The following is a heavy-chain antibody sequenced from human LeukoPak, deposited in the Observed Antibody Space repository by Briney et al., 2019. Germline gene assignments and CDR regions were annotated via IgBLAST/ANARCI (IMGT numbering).Heavy chain of an antibody. CDR3: AREVGYCSSTSCRGYYFDY. Sequence: ASVTVSCKASGYTFTSYGISWVRQAPGQGLEWMGWISAYNGNTNYAQKLQGRVTMTTDTSTSTAYMEPRSLRSDDTAVYYCAREVGYCSSTSCRGYYFDYWGQGTLVTVSS. CDR2: ISAYNGNT. CDR1: GYTFTSYG. D-gene: IGHD2-2*01. V-gene: IGHV1-18*01. J-gene: IGHJ4*02.